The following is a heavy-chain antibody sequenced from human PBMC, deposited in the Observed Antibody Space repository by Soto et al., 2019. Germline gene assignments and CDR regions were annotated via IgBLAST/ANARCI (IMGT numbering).Heavy chain of an antibody. V-gene: IGHV3-11*01. D-gene: IGHD3-16*02. CDR1: GFTFSDYY. Sequence: GGSLRLSCAASGFTFSDYYMSWIRQAPGKGLEWVSYISSSGSTIYYADSVKGRFTISRDNAKNSLYLQMNSLRAEDTAVYYCARDTYDYIWGSYRNDAFDIWGQGTMVTVSS. CDR3: ARDTYDYIWGSYRNDAFDI. CDR2: ISSSGSTI. J-gene: IGHJ3*02.